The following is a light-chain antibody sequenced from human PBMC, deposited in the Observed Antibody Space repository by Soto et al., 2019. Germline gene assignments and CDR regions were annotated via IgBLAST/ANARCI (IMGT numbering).Light chain of an antibody. J-gene: IGKJ1*01. V-gene: IGKV3-15*01. CDR3: QQYNNWPPIT. Sequence: EIVMTQSPATLSVSPGERATLSCRASQSVSIKLAWYQQKLGQAPRLLIYDTSTRATGIPARFSGSGSETEFTLTISSLQSEDFAVYYCQQYNNWPPITFGQGTKVDIK. CDR2: DTS. CDR1: QSVSIK.